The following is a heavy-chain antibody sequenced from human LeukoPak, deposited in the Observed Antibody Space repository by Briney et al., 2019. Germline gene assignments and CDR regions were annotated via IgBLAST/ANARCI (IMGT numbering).Heavy chain of an antibody. CDR1: GDSVSGYY. V-gene: IGHV4-59*02. Sequence: SETLSLTCTVSGDSVSGYYWSWIRQPPGKGLESIGYIYYSGSTNYNPSLKSRVTISLDAPKNQFSLRLTSVTAADTAVYYCARITYYYDSSGYYYYFDYWGQGTLVTVSS. CDR3: ARITYYYDSSGYYYYFDY. D-gene: IGHD3-22*01. CDR2: IYYSGST. J-gene: IGHJ4*02.